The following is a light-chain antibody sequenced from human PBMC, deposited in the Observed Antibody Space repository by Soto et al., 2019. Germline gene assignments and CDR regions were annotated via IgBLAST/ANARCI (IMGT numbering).Light chain of an antibody. J-gene: IGLJ2*01. CDR2: DVN. V-gene: IGLV2-14*01. CDR3: SSYTSSSTLAI. CDR1: SSDDGGYNY. Sequence: QSVLTQPASVSGSAGQSITISCTGTSSDDGGYNYVSWYQQDPGKAPKLMIYDVNNRPSGVSNRFSGSKSGNTASLTISGLQAEDEAYYYCSSYTSSSTLAIFGGGTKLTVL.